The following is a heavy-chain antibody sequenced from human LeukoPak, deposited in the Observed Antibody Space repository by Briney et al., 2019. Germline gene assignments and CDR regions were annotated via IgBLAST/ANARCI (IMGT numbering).Heavy chain of an antibody. CDR2: IHPRSGET. J-gene: IGHJ4*02. Sequence: ASVKVSCKASGYSFTAFYIHWVRQAPGQGLEWMGWIHPRSGETNYAYKFRGRVTMTRDTSISTTYMDLGSLGSDDTAVYYCARDGEYGTGSYYRGCFDYWGQGTPVNVSS. CDR3: ARDGEYGTGSYYRGCFDY. D-gene: IGHD3-10*01. CDR1: GYSFTAFY. V-gene: IGHV1-2*02.